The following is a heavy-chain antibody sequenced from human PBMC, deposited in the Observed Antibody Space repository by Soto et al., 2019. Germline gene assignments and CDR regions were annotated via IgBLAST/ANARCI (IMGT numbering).Heavy chain of an antibody. D-gene: IGHD6-6*01. J-gene: IGHJ4*02. V-gene: IGHV1-69*02. CDR2: IIPVFGKS. CDR1: GGAFYSYT. CDR3: VCHGKIAPRPVFDY. Sequence: QVLLVQSGAEVRKPGSSVKVSCKPSGGAFYSYTFTWVRQAPGQGLEWMGRIIPVFGKSKSAPAFQDRVTLTADKSTGTAFMELSSLRSDEPALYYCVCHGKIAPRPVFDYWGQGSLVTVSS.